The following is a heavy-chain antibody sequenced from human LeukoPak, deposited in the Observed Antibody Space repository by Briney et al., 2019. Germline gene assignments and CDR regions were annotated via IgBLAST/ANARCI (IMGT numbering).Heavy chain of an antibody. CDR3: ARVGYYPDYYMNV. V-gene: IGHV4-38-2*02. CDR1: GYSISGGFY. J-gene: IGHJ6*03. D-gene: IGHD2-21*01. CDR2: IFHSGST. Sequence: SETLSLTCTVSGYSISGGFYWGWIRQPPGKGLVWIGTIFHSGSTYYNPSLTSRVTISVDSSKNQFSLKLSSVTAADTAVYYCARVGYYPDYYMNVWGKGTTVTVSS.